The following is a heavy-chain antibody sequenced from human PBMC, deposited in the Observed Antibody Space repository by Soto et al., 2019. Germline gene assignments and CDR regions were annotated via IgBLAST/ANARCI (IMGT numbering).Heavy chain of an antibody. CDR1: GFTFSCCA. CDR3: AKNRGPGSCTKWSFNV. Sequence: EVQLLESGGGLVQPGGSLRLSCAASGFTFSCCAMSWVRQAPGRGLEWVSTIHGGADYTHYTDSVKGRFTISRDNSRNTLFLQMNSLTAGDTAIYYCAKNRGPGSCTKWSFNVWGRGTPVTVSS. D-gene: IGHD1-26*01. V-gene: IGHV3-23*01. J-gene: IGHJ2*01. CDR2: IHGGADYT.